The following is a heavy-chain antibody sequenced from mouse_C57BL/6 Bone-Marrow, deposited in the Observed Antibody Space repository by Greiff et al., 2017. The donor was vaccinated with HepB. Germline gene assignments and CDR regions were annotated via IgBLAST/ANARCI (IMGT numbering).Heavy chain of an antibody. CDR2: ISNGGGST. CDR3: ARQRGFAY. J-gene: IGHJ3*01. V-gene: IGHV5-12*01. Sequence: EVKLVESGGGLVQPGGSLKLSCAASGFTFSDYYMYWVRQTPEKRLEWVAYISNGGGSTYYPVTVKGRLTISRENAKNTLYLQMSRLKSEDTAMYYCARQRGFAYWGQGTLVTVSA. CDR1: GFTFSDYY.